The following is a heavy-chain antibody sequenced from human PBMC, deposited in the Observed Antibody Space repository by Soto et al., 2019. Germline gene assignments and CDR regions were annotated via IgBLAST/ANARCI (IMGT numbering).Heavy chain of an antibody. CDR3: ADPVPVVTHYDYYDMHV. V-gene: IGHV3-48*01. Sequence: GGSLRLSCAASGFTFSSYSMNWVRQAPGKGLEWVSYISSSSSTTYYADSVKGRFTISRDNFKSTLYLQMNSLRADDTAVYYCADPVPVVTHYDYYDMHVWGQGTTVTVSS. J-gene: IGHJ6*02. CDR2: ISSSSSTT. D-gene: IGHD2-2*01. CDR1: GFTFSSYS.